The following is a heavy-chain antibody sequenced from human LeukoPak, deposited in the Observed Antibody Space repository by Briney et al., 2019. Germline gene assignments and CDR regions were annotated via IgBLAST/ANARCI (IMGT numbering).Heavy chain of an antibody. V-gene: IGHV4-34*01. CDR3: ARGPDIVVVPAQGWFDP. Sequence: PSETLSLTCAVYGGSFSGYYWSWIRQPPGKGLEWIGEINHSGSTNYNPSLKSRVTISVDTSKNQFSLKLSSVTAADTAVYYCARGPDIVVVPAQGWFDPWGQGTLVTASS. CDR1: GGSFSGYY. CDR2: INHSGST. D-gene: IGHD2-2*01. J-gene: IGHJ5*02.